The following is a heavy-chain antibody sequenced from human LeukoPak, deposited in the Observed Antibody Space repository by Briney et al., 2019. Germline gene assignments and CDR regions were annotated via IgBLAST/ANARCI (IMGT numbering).Heavy chain of an antibody. D-gene: IGHD3-22*01. CDR3: ARGLGDASDYYDSSGISAFDI. Sequence: GGSLRLSCAASGFTFSSFDMHWVRQAPGEGLEGVAFMEYDGNIKYYADSVKGRFTISRDNSKNTLHLQMNSLRAEDTAVYYCARGLGDASDYYDSSGISAFDIWGQGTMVTVSS. CDR1: GFTFSSFD. CDR2: MEYDGNIK. J-gene: IGHJ3*02. V-gene: IGHV3-30*12.